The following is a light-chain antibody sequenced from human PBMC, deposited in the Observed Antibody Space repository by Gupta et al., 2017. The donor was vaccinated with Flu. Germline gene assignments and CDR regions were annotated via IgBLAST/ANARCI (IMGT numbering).Light chain of an antibody. J-gene: IGLJ3*02. CDR2: VFY. CDR3: CSYASARSHWV. V-gene: IGLV2-14*01. CDR1: GSAGGGYCD. Sequence: ITIPCTGTGSAGGGYCDVSGYQQHPGKAPNLVISVFYNRTSGVSNRFSVSKSGNTASLTITGLQAEDEADYYCCSYASARSHWVFGGGTKLTVL.